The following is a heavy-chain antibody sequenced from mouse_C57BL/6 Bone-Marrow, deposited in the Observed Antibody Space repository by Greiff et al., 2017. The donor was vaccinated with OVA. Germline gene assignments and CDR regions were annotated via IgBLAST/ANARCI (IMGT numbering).Heavy chain of an antibody. D-gene: IGHD1-1*01. J-gene: IGHJ2*01. CDR1: GYTFTSYG. CDR2: IYPRSGNT. Sequence: QVQLQQSGAELARPGASVKLSCKASGYTFTSYGISWVKQRTGQGLEWIGEIYPRSGNTYYNEKFTGKATLTADKSSSTAYMALRSLTSEDSAVYFCARYTTVAPYYFDDWGQGTTLTVSS. V-gene: IGHV1-81*01. CDR3: ARYTTVAPYYFDD.